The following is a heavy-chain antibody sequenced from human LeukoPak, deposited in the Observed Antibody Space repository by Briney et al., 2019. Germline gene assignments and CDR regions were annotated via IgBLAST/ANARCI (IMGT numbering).Heavy chain of an antibody. D-gene: IGHD2-15*01. CDR1: GFTFSNYA. Sequence: GGSLRLSCAASGFTFSNYAMSWVRQAPGKGLEWVSAISGSGVSTDYADSVKGRFTISRDNSKNTLYLQMSSLRAEDTAVYYCAKTLAYCSGGSCCSNYYFDYWGQGTLVTVSS. CDR3: AKTLAYCSGGSCCSNYYFDY. V-gene: IGHV3-23*01. CDR2: ISGSGVST. J-gene: IGHJ4*02.